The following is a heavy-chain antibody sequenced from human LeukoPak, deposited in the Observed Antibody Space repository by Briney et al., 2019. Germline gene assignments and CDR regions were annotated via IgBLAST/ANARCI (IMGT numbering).Heavy chain of an antibody. CDR2: ICYSGST. D-gene: IGHD5-18*01. V-gene: IGHV4-39*01. J-gene: IGHJ5*02. Sequence: SETLSLTCTVSGGSISSSSYYWDWIRQPPGKGLEWIGSICYSGSTYYNPSLKSRVTISVDTSKNQFSLKLSPVTAADTAVYYCATAMRRWYDPWGQGTLVTVSS. CDR3: ATAMRRWYDP. CDR1: GGSISSSSYY.